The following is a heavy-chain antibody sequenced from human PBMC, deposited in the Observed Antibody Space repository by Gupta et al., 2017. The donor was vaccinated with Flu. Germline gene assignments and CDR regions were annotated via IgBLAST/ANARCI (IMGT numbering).Heavy chain of an antibody. CDR1: GFTFSNYA. J-gene: IGHJ4*02. CDR2: ISGSGTSI. D-gene: IGHD2-15*01. Sequence: EVQLVESGGGLVKPGGSLRLSCAASGFTFSNYAMNWVRQAPGKGLQWVSSISGSGTSIYYADSVKGRFTTSRDNAKNSLYLQMNSLSAEDTAVYYCTRQASAAGVVAATTIDYWGQGTQVTVSS. CDR3: TRQASAAGVVAATTIDY. V-gene: IGHV3-21*01.